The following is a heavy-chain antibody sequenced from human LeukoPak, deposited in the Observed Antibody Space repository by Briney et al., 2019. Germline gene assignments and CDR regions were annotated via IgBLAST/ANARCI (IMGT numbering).Heavy chain of an antibody. CDR2: IYTSGST. J-gene: IGHJ6*02. CDR3: ARLGGDCSGGSCYSSHYYYYGMDV. D-gene: IGHD2-15*01. V-gene: IGHV4-61*02. CDR1: GGSISSGSYY. Sequence: SETLSLTCTVSGGSISSGSYYWSWIRQPAGKGLEWIGRIYTSGSTNYNPSLKSRVTISVDTSKNQFSLKLSSVTAADTAVYYCARLGGDCSGGSCYSSHYYYYGMDVWGQGTTVTVSS.